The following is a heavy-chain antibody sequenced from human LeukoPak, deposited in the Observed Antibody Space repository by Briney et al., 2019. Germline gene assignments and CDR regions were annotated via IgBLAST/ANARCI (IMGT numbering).Heavy chain of an antibody. Sequence: ASVKVSCKASGGTFSSYAISWVRQAPGQGLEWMGRIIPILGIANYAQKFQGRVTITADKSTSTAYMELSSLRSEDTAVYYCARAKNDSSGYPGAFDIWGQGTMVTVSS. D-gene: IGHD3-22*01. V-gene: IGHV1-69*04. J-gene: IGHJ3*02. CDR2: IIPILGIA. CDR1: GGTFSSYA. CDR3: ARAKNDSSGYPGAFDI.